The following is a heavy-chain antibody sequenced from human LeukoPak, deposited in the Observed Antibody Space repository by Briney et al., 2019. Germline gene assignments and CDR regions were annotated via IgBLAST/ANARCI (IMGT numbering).Heavy chain of an antibody. Sequence: SETLSLTCTVSGGSISSYYWSWIRQPPGKGLEWIGYIYYSGSTNYNPSLKSRVTISVDTSKNQLSLKLTSVTAADTAVYYCAREAGRVFDYWGQGTLVTVSS. V-gene: IGHV4-59*01. CDR1: GGSISSYY. D-gene: IGHD3-16*01. J-gene: IGHJ4*02. CDR3: AREAGRVFDY. CDR2: IYYSGST.